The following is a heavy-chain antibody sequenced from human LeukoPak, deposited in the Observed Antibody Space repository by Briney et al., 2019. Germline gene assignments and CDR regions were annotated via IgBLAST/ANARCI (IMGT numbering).Heavy chain of an antibody. D-gene: IGHD2-2*02. J-gene: IGHJ6*03. CDR2: IYTSGGT. V-gene: IGHV4-4*07. Sequence: SETLSLTCTVSGGSISSYYWSWLRQPAGKGLEWIGRIYTSGGTNYNPSLKSRVTMSVDTSKNQFSLKLSSVTAADTAVYYCARVGPRVVVPAAIVDYYYYYMDVWGKGTTVTVSS. CDR1: GGSISSYY. CDR3: ARVGPRVVVPAAIVDYYYYYMDV.